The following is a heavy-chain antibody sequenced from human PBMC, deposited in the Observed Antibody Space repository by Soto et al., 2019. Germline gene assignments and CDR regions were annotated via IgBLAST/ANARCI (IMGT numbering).Heavy chain of an antibody. J-gene: IGHJ5*02. D-gene: IGHD2-2*01. CDR2: TIPIFGTA. Sequence: SVKVSCKASGGTFSSYAISWVRQAPGQGLEWMGGTIPIFGTANYAQKFQGRVTITADESTSTAYMELSSLRSEDTAVYYCARGVVVVPAAIRPGYSGNWFDPWGQGTLVTVSS. CDR3: ARGVVVVPAAIRPGYSGNWFDP. CDR1: GGTFSSYA. V-gene: IGHV1-69*13.